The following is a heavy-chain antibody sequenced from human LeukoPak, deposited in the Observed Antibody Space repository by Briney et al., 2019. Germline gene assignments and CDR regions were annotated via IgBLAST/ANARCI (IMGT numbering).Heavy chain of an antibody. D-gene: IGHD5-24*01. CDR3: AKGRRVATIFSGFDY. Sequence: GGSLRLSCAASGFTFSNYAMSWVRQAPGKGLEWVSTITNGDGSTYYAESVKGRFTTSRDNSKNTLSLQMDSLKAEDTAVYYCAKGRRVATIFSGFDYWGQGTLVTVSS. V-gene: IGHV3-23*01. CDR1: GFTFSNYA. J-gene: IGHJ4*02. CDR2: ITNGDGST.